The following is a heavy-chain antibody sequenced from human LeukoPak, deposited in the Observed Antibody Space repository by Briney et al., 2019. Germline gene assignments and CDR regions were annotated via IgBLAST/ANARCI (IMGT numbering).Heavy chain of an antibody. V-gene: IGHV4-34*01. CDR3: ARHCCSGPAKRVFDI. Sequence: PSETLSLTCAVYGGSFSGYYWSWIRKPPGKGLEWIGEINHSGNTDYNPSLRSRVTISVDTSNNQFSLRLGSVTAADTAVYHCARHCCSGPAKRVFDIWGQGTMVTVSS. CDR1: GGSFSGYY. J-gene: IGHJ3*02. CDR2: INHSGNT. D-gene: IGHD2-15*01.